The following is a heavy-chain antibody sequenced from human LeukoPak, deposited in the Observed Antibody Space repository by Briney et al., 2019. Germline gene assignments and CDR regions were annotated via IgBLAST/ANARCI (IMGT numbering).Heavy chain of an antibody. CDR3: ARGGGSYYDFWSGYQAWFDP. J-gene: IGHJ5*02. CDR1: GYSFTSYW. V-gene: IGHV5-51*01. CDR2: IYPGGSDT. D-gene: IGHD3-3*01. Sequence: GESLKISCKGSGYSFTSYWIGWVRQMPGKGLEWMGIIYPGGSDTRYSPSFQGQVTISADKSISTAYLQWSSLKASDTAMYYCARGGGSYYDFWSGYQAWFDPWGQGTLVTVSS.